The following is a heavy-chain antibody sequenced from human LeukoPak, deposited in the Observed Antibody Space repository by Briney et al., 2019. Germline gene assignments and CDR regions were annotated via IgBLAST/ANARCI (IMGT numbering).Heavy chain of an antibody. V-gene: IGHV3-23*01. Sequence: GGSLRLSCAASGFTFSSHLMHWVRQAQGTGLVWVSVITGDTGSTYYADSVRGRFTISRDNSRNTLSLQMNSLRAADTAVYYCAKDAAAPGSGGDFFDYWGQGTLVTVSS. J-gene: IGHJ4*02. CDR3: AKDAAAPGSGGDFFDY. CDR2: ITGDTGST. CDR1: GFTFSSHL. D-gene: IGHD3-10*01.